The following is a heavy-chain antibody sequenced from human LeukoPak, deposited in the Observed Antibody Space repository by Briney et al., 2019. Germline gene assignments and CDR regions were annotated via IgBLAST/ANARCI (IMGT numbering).Heavy chain of an antibody. CDR2: INHSGST. Sequence: PSETLSLTCAVYGGSLSGYYWSWIRQPPGKGLEWIGEINHSGSTNYTPSLKSRVTMSVDTSRNQFSLKLTSVTAADTAVYYCARVETEGSSWYGVYYFDYWGQGTQVTVSS. V-gene: IGHV4-34*01. CDR1: GGSLSGYY. D-gene: IGHD6-13*01. CDR3: ARVETEGSSWYGVYYFDY. J-gene: IGHJ4*02.